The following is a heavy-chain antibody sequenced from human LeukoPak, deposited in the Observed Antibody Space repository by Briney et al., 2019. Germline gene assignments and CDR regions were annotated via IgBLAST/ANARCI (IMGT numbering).Heavy chain of an antibody. D-gene: IGHD6-13*01. CDR1: GFTFSSYG. CDR3: ARGGDSSSWYNWFDP. J-gene: IGHJ5*02. CDR2: IWYDGSNK. V-gene: IGHV3-33*01. Sequence: PGRSLRLSCAASGFTFSSYGMHWVRQAPGKGLEWVAVIWYDGSNKYYADSVKGRFTTSRDNSKNTLYLQMNSLRAEDTAVYYCARGGDSSSWYNWFDPWGQGTLVTVSS.